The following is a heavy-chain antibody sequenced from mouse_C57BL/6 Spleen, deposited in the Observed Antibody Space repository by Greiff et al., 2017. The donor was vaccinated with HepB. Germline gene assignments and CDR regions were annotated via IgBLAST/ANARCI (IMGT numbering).Heavy chain of an antibody. D-gene: IGHD1-1*01. V-gene: IGHV1-80*01. CDR2: IYPGDGDT. Sequence: VKLMESGAELVKPGASVKISCKASGYAFSSYWMNWVKQRPGKGLEWIGQIYPGDGDTNYNGKFKGKATLTADKSSSTAYMQLSSLTSEDSAVYFCARGYGSSLDYWGQGTTLTVSS. CDR3: ARGYGSSLDY. CDR1: GYAFSSYW. J-gene: IGHJ2*01.